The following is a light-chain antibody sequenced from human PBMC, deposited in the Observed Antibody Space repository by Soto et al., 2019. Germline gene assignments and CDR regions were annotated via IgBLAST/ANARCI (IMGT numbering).Light chain of an antibody. J-gene: IGKJ1*01. Sequence: EIVMTQSPATLSVSPGERATLSCRASQSVSSNLAWYQHKSGQAPRLLIYGASTRATGLPARFSGSGSGTEFILSISSLQSEDFAVYSCQQYNSWPMTFGQGTKV. CDR3: QQYNSWPMT. V-gene: IGKV3-15*01. CDR2: GAS. CDR1: QSVSSN.